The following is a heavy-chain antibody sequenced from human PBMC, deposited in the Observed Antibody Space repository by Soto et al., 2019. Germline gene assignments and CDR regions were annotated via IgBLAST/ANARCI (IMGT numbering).Heavy chain of an antibody. Sequence: GGSLRLSCAASGFTFDDYAMHWVRQAPGKGLEWVSGISWNSGSIGYADSVKGRFTISRDNAKNSLYLQMNSLRAEDTALYYCATSSGYNPQHAFDIWGQGTMVTVSS. CDR2: ISWNSGSI. J-gene: IGHJ3*02. CDR1: GFTFDDYA. V-gene: IGHV3-9*01. D-gene: IGHD3-22*01. CDR3: ATSSGYNPQHAFDI.